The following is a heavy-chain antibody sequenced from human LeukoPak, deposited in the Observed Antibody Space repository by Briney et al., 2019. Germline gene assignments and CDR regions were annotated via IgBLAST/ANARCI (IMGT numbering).Heavy chain of an antibody. V-gene: IGHV1-2*02. Sequence: ASVKVSGKASGYTFTGYYMHWVRQAPGQGLEWMGWINPNSGGTNYAQKFQGRVTMTRDTSISTAYMELGRLRSDDTAVYYCARDRVSVAGYYYYYYYMDVWGKGTTVTVSS. CDR3: ARDRVSVAGYYYYYYYMDV. CDR1: GYTFTGYY. D-gene: IGHD6-19*01. CDR2: INPNSGGT. J-gene: IGHJ6*03.